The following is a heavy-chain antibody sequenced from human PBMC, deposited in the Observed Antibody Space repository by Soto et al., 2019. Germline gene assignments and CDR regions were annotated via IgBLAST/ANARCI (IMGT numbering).Heavy chain of an antibody. CDR3: ARGQGAAAGHSNFDY. J-gene: IGHJ4*02. D-gene: IGHD6-13*01. CDR2: IYDSGNT. CDR1: GGSISGTTYS. V-gene: IGHV4-30-2*01. Sequence: SETLSLTCAVPGGSISGTTYSWSWIRQPPGKGLEWIGYIYDSGNTYYNPSLKSQFSISVDRSKNQFSLKLSSVTAADTAVYYCARGQGAAAGHSNFDYWGQGALVTVSS.